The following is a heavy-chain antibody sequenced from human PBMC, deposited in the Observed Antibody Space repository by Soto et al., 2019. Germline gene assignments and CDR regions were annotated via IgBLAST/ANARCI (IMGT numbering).Heavy chain of an antibody. Sequence: QVQLVESGGGVVQPGRSLRLSCAASGFTFSSYGMHWVRQAPGKGLEWVAVIWYDGSNKYYADSVKGRFTISRDNSKNTLYLPMSSLRAEDTAVYYCARDTARAMVRIYDGMDVWGQGTTVTVSS. CDR3: ARDTARAMVRIYDGMDV. CDR2: IWYDGSNK. CDR1: GFTFSSYG. J-gene: IGHJ6*02. D-gene: IGHD3-10*01. V-gene: IGHV3-33*01.